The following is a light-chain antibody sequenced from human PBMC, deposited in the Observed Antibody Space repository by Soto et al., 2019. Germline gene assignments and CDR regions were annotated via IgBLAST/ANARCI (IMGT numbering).Light chain of an antibody. Sequence: EVVLTQSPGTLSLSPGERATLSCRASQSVSSSDLAWYQQKPGQAPRLLISGAAGRATGIPDRFSASGFGTDFTLTISRLEPEDSAVFYCLLYGASPPPFGLGTKVEI. J-gene: IGKJ1*01. CDR1: QSVSSSD. CDR3: LLYGASPPP. V-gene: IGKV3-20*01. CDR2: GAA.